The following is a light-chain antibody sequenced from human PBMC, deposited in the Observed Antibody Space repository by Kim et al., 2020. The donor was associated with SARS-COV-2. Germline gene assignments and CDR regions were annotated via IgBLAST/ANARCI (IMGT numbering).Light chain of an antibody. J-gene: IGKJ4*01. CDR2: AAS. V-gene: IGKV1-39*01. CDR3: QQSYSTPLT. CDR1: QSISSY. Sequence: ASLGGRVTITCRASQSISSYLNWYQQKPGKAPKLLIYAASSLQSGVPSRFSGSGSGTDFTLTISSLQPEDFATYYCQQSYSTPLTFGGGTKVDIK.